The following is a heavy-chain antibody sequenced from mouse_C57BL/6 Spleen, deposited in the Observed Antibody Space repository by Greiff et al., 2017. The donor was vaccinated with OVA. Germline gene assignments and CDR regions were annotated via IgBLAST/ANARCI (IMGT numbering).Heavy chain of an antibody. D-gene: IGHD3-1*01. J-gene: IGHJ3*01. CDR2: IWRGGST. CDR3: AKKGIPSSGFAY. CDR1: GFSLTSYG. Sequence: VMLVESGPGLVQPSQSLSITCTVSGFSLTSYGVHWVRQSPGKGLEWLGVIWRGGSTDYNAAFMSRLSITKDNSKSQVFFKMNSLQADDTAIYYCAKKGIPSSGFAYWGQGTLVTVSA. V-gene: IGHV2-5*01.